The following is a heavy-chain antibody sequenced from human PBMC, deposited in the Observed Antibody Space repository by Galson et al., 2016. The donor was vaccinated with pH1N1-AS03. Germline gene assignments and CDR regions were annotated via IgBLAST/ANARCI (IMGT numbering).Heavy chain of an antibody. CDR2: IKYDGSGK. D-gene: IGHD6-19*01. Sequence: SLRLSCAASGFTITKYWMSWVRQAPGKGLEWVASIKYDGSGKKYVDSVKGRFTISRDNARNSLYLQMNSLRVDDTAVYYCARDLGWYRGALWGQGTLVTVSS. CDR1: GFTITKYW. V-gene: IGHV3-7*01. J-gene: IGHJ4*02. CDR3: ARDLGWYRGAL.